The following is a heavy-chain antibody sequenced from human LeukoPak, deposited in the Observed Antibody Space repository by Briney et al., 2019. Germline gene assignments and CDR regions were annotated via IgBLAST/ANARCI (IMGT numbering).Heavy chain of an antibody. CDR1: GFTVSSNY. J-gene: IGHJ4*02. Sequence: GGSLRLSCAASGFTVSSNYMSWVRQAPGKGLEWVSVIYSGGSTYYADSVKGRFTISRDNSKNTLYLQMNSLRAEDTAVYYCAKGGYCSSTSCPCDYWGQGTLVTVSS. CDR3: AKGGYCSSTSCPCDY. V-gene: IGHV3-53*01. CDR2: IYSGGST. D-gene: IGHD2-2*01.